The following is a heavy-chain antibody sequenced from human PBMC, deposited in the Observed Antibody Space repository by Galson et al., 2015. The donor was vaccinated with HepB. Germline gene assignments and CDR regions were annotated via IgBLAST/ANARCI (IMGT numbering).Heavy chain of an antibody. Sequence: ETLSLTCTVSGGSISSYYWSWIRQPPGKGLEWIGYIYYSGSTNYNPSLKSRVTISVDTSKNQFSLKLSSVTAADTAVYYCARATVSIAAAGTFDYWGQGTLVTVSS. CDR3: ARATVSIAAAGTFDY. D-gene: IGHD6-13*01. CDR1: GGSISSYY. CDR2: IYYSGST. V-gene: IGHV4-59*01. J-gene: IGHJ4*02.